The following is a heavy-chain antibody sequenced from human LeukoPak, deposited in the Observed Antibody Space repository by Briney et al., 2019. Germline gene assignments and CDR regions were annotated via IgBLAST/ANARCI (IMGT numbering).Heavy chain of an antibody. CDR1: GFTFSTYA. J-gene: IGHJ4*02. Sequence: GGSLSLSCAASGFTFSTYAMTWVRQAPGKGLEWVSLISRTCGSTYDADSVKGRFTISRDNSKNTLYLQMNSLRAEDTALYYCAKLQGAWSLYYVSSGSYYFDTWGQGTLVTVSS. V-gene: IGHV3-23*01. CDR2: ISRTCGST. D-gene: IGHD3-22*01. CDR3: AKLQGAWSLYYVSSGSYYFDT.